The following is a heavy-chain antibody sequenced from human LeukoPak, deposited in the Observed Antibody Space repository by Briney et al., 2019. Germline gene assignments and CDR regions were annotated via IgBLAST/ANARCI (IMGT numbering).Heavy chain of an antibody. Sequence: GGSLRLSCAASGFTFSRYGMHWVRQTPGKGLEWVAVISYDASNKYYADSVKGRFTISRDNSKNTLYLQMNSLRAEDTAVYYCASEIVVVMLGFYWGQGTLVTVSS. D-gene: IGHD3-22*01. CDR2: ISYDASNK. J-gene: IGHJ4*02. CDR1: GFTFSRYG. V-gene: IGHV3-30*03. CDR3: ASEIVVVMLGFY.